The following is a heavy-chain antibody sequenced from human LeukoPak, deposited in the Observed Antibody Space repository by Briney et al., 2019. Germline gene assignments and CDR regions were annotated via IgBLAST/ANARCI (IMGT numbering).Heavy chain of an antibody. CDR2: IYYSGST. V-gene: IGHV4-39*07. CDR1: GGSISSSSYY. D-gene: IGHD2/OR15-2a*01. Sequence: PSETLSLTCTVSGGSISSSSYYWGWIRHPPGKGLEWIGSIYYSGSTYYNPSLKSRVTISVDTSKNQFSLKLSSVTAADTAVYYCARGYFTRFDPWGQGALVTVSS. CDR3: ARGYFTRFDP. J-gene: IGHJ5*02.